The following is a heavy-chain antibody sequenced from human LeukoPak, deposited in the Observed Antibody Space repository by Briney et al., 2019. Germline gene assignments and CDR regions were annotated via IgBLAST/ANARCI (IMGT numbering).Heavy chain of an antibody. CDR2: IYYSGST. CDR1: GGSISSYY. D-gene: IGHD6-13*01. V-gene: IGHV4-59*01. J-gene: IGHJ4*02. Sequence: KASETLSLTCTVSGGSISSYYWSWIRQPPGKGLEWIGYIYYSGSTNYNPSLKSRVTISVDTSKNQFSLKLSSVTAADTAVYYCARQSLVPLYFDYWGQGTLVTVSS. CDR3: ARQSLVPLYFDY.